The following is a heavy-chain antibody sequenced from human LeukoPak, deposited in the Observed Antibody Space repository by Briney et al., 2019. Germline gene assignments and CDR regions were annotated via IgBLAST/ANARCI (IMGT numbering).Heavy chain of an antibody. V-gene: IGHV1-2*02. CDR1: GYTFTGYY. J-gene: IGHJ4*02. Sequence: WASVKVSCKASGYTFTGYYMHWVRQAPGQGLEWMGWINPNSGGTNYAQKFQGRVTITRNTSISTAYMELSSLRSEDTAVYYCAVGPSRDDRVGWKIGFDYWGQGTLVTVSS. D-gene: IGHD5-24*01. CDR3: AVGPSRDDRVGWKIGFDY. CDR2: INPNSGGT.